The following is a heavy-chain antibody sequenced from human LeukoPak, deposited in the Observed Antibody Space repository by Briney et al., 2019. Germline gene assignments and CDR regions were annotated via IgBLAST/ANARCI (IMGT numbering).Heavy chain of an antibody. CDR2: MNPNSGNT. D-gene: IGHD1-26*01. CDR3: ATGHRYSGSYSDAFDI. Sequence: GASVKVSCKASGYTFTSYDINWVRQATGQGLEWMGWMNPNSGNTGYAQKFQGRVTMTRNTSISTAYMELSSLRSEDTAVYYCATGHRYSGSYSDAFDIWGQGTMVTVSS. CDR1: GYTFTSYD. V-gene: IGHV1-8*01. J-gene: IGHJ3*02.